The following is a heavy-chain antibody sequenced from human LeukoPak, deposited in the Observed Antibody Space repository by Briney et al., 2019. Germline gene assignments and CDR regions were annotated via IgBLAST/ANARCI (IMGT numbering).Heavy chain of an antibody. J-gene: IGHJ4*02. Sequence: SETLSLTCTVSGGSISSYYWSWIRQPPGKGLEWIGEINHSGSTNYNPSLKSRVTISVDTSKNQFSLKLSSVTAADTAVYYCARGAPRYCSSTSCHFYYWGQGTLVTVSS. CDR2: INHSGST. CDR1: GGSISSYY. V-gene: IGHV4-34*01. D-gene: IGHD2-2*01. CDR3: ARGAPRYCSSTSCHFYY.